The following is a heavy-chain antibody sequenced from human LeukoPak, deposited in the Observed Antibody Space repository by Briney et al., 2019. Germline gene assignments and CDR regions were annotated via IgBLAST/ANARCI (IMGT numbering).Heavy chain of an antibody. Sequence: ASVKVSCKASGYTFTGYYMHWVRQAPGQGLEWMGWINPNSGGTNYAQKFQGRVTMTRDTSISTAYMELSRLRSDDTAVYYCAREPQKHYYDSDYWGQGTLVTVSS. V-gene: IGHV1-2*02. J-gene: IGHJ4*02. CDR3: AREPQKHYYDSDY. D-gene: IGHD3-22*01. CDR2: INPNSGGT. CDR1: GYTFTGYY.